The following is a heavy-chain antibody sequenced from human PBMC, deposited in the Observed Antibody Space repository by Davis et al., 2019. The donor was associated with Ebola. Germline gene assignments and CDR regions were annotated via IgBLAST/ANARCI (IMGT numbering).Heavy chain of an antibody. CDR2: ISAYNGNT. J-gene: IGHJ4*02. D-gene: IGHD6-13*01. CDR3: ARGPGPYIGAADFDY. CDR1: GYTFTNYG. Sequence: ASVKVSCKPSGYTFTNYGISWVRQAPGQGLEWMGWISAYNGNTEYAQKFQGRVVVTTDTSTSTAYMELRSLRSDDTAVYYCARGPGPYIGAADFDYWGQGTLVTVSS. V-gene: IGHV1-18*01.